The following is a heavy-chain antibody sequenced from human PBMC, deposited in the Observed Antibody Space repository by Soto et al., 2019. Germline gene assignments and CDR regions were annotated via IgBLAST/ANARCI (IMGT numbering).Heavy chain of an antibody. CDR1: GGTFSSYA. D-gene: IGHD3-10*01. Sequence: SVKVSCKASGGTFSSYAISWVRQAPGQGLEWMGGIIPIFGTVNYAQKFQGRVTITADESTSTAYMELSSLRSEDTAVYYCARDLTDYYGSGSPPYYYGMDVWGQGTTVTVSS. CDR2: IIPIFGTV. V-gene: IGHV1-69*13. CDR3: ARDLTDYYGSGSPPYYYGMDV. J-gene: IGHJ6*02.